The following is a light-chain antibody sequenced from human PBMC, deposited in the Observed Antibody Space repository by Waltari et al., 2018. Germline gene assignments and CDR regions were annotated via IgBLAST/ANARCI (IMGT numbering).Light chain of an antibody. V-gene: IGKV1-9*01. Sequence: DIQLTQSPSFLSASVGDRVTITCRASQGISSFLAWYQQKPGKAPKFLIYAASTLQSRVPSRFSGSGYGTEFTLTISSLQPEDFATYYCQQLNSYPLTFGGGTKVEIK. CDR2: AAS. CDR1: QGISSF. J-gene: IGKJ4*01. CDR3: QQLNSYPLT.